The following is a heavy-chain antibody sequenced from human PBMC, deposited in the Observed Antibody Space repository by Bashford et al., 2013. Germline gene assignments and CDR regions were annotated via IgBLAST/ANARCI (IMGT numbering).Heavy chain of an antibody. Sequence: SETLSLTCTISGDSINSGTYYWSWIRQPAGKGLEWIGRIYTSGSTNYNPSLKSRVTISVDTSKNQFSLKLSSVTAADTAVYYCARENDFWTTRRPRQYYFDYWGQGTLVTVSS. CDR1: GDSINSGTYY. CDR3: ARENDFWTTRRPRQYYFDY. V-gene: IGHV4-61*02. CDR2: IYTSGST. J-gene: IGHJ4*02. D-gene: IGHD3-3*01.